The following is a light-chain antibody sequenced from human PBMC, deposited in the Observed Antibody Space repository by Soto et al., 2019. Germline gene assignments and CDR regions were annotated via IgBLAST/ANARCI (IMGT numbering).Light chain of an antibody. CDR1: QSVSSNK. CDR2: GAS. V-gene: IGKV3-20*01. J-gene: IGKJ1*01. Sequence: EIVLTQSPGTLSLSPGERATLSCRASQSVSSNKLAWYQQKPGQTPRLLIYGASSRATGIPDRFSGSGSGTDFTLTISRLEPEDFAVYYCQQYNNWPRTFGQGTKVEIK. CDR3: QQYNNWPRT.